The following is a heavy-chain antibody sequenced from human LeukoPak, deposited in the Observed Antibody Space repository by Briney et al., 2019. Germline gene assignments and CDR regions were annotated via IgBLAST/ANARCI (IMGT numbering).Heavy chain of an antibody. D-gene: IGHD1-1*01. CDR2: IYYSGTT. CDR1: GGSIINRSYY. CDR3: VARNGDYSYMDV. J-gene: IGHJ6*03. V-gene: IGHV4-39*01. Sequence: SETLSLTCTVSGGSIINRSYYWDWIRQPPGKGLEWIGSIYYSGTTYYNPSLKSRVTISGDASKNQFSLKLSSVTAADTAVYYCVARNGDYSYMDVWGKGTTVTVSS.